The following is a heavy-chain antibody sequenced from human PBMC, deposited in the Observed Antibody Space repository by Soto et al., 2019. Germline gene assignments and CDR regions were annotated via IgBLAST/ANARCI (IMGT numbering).Heavy chain of an antibody. CDR2: ISGSGGST. CDR1: GFTFSSYA. Sequence: EVQLLESGGGLVQPGGSLRLSCEASGFTFSSYAMSWVRQAPGKGLEWVSAISGSGGSTYYADSVKGRFTISRDNSKNTLYLQMNSLRAADTAVYYSAKRYKAAPGPYFDYWGQGTLVTVSS. CDR3: AKRYKAAPGPYFDY. D-gene: IGHD1-20*01. V-gene: IGHV3-23*01. J-gene: IGHJ4*02.